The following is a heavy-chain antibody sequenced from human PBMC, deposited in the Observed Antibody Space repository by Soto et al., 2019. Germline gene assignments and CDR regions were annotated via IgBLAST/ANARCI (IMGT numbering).Heavy chain of an antibody. J-gene: IGHJ5*02. Sequence: EVQLVESGGGLVKPGGSLRLSCAASGFTFSIYSMVWVRQAPGRGLEWVSSISSSSSHTYSADSVKPRFTISRDNAKNSLSLQMNSLRADDSAVYYCARNADTSMVSNRFDPWGQGTLVTVSS. CDR1: GFTFSIYS. CDR3: ARNADTSMVSNRFDP. D-gene: IGHD2-2*01. CDR2: ISSSSSHT. V-gene: IGHV3-21*01.